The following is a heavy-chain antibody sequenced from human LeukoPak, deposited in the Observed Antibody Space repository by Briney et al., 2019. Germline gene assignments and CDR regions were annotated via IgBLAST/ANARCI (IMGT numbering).Heavy chain of an antibody. D-gene: IGHD2-2*01. CDR2: VSSGGTI. CDR3: ARVGTTNYYFYYMDV. J-gene: IGHJ6*03. V-gene: IGHV3-48*04. Sequence: PGGSLRLSCAASGFTFSTYTMNWVRQAPGKGLEWVSYVSSGGTIYYADSVKGRFTISRDNAKNSLYLQMNSLRAEDTAVYYCARVGTTNYYFYYMDVWGKGTTVTVSS. CDR1: GFTFSTYT.